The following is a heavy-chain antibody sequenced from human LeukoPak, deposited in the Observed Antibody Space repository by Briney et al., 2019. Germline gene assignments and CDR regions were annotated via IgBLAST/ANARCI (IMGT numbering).Heavy chain of an antibody. Sequence: GGSLRLSCAASGFTFSSYWMSWVRQAPGKGLEWVANIRQDGSVQNYVDSVKGRFTISRDNPKNSVYLQMNSLRAEDTAVYYCARVSSGYYLDYWGQGTLVTVSS. CDR2: IRQDGSVQ. D-gene: IGHD3-22*01. CDR1: GFTFSSYW. CDR3: ARVSSGYYLDY. V-gene: IGHV3-7*01. J-gene: IGHJ4*02.